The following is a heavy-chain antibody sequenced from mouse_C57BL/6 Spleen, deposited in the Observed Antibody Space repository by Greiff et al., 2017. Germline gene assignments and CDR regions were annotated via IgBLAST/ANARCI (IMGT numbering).Heavy chain of an antibody. J-gene: IGHJ2*01. CDR3: ARGGTTVVARRDFDY. V-gene: IGHV1-69*01. CDR1: GYTFTSYW. D-gene: IGHD1-1*01. Sequence: QVQLQQPGAELVMPGASVKLSCKASGYTFTSYWMHWVKQRPGQGLEWIGEIDPSDSYTNYNQKFKGKSTLTVDKSSSTAYMQLSSLTSEDSAVYYWARGGTTVVARRDFDYWGQGTTLTVSS. CDR2: IDPSDSYT.